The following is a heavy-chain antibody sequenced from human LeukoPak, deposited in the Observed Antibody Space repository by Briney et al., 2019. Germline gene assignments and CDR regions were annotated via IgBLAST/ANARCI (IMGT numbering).Heavy chain of an antibody. CDR2: INHSGGT. CDR3: ARAWDIVVVPAAMRSGAFDI. D-gene: IGHD2-2*01. CDR1: GGSFSGYY. J-gene: IGHJ3*02. Sequence: PSETLSLTCAVYGGSFSGYYWSWLRQPPGKGLEWIGEINHSGGTNYNPSLKSRVTISVDTSKNQFSLKLSSVTAADTAVYYCARAWDIVVVPAAMRSGAFDIWGQGTMVTVSS. V-gene: IGHV4-34*01.